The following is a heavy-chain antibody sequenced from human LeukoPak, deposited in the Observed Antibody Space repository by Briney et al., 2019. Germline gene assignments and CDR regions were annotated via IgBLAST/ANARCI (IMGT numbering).Heavy chain of an antibody. J-gene: IGHJ6*02. CDR2: INHSGST. CDR3: ARGPILYYYYGMDV. V-gene: IGHV4-34*01. D-gene: IGHD2-15*01. CDR1: GGSLSGYY. Sequence: SETLSLTCAVYGGSLSGYYWSWIRQPPGKGLEWIGEINHSGSTNYNPSLKSRVTISVDTSKNQFSLKLSSVTAADTAVYYCARGPILYYYYGMDVWGQGTTVTVSS.